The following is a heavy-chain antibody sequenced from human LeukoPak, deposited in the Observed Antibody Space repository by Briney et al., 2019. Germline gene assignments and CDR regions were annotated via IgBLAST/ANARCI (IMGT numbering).Heavy chain of an antibody. V-gene: IGHV7-4-1*02. Sequence: ASVKVSCKASGYTFTSYAMNWVRQAPGQGLEWMGWINTNTGNPTYAQGFTGRFVFSLDTSVSTAYLQISSLKAEDTAVYYCARDGIRKQQKPFDYWGQGTLVTVSS. CDR3: ARDGIRKQQKPFDY. CDR2: INTNTGNP. J-gene: IGHJ4*02. CDR1: GYTFTSYA. D-gene: IGHD6-13*01.